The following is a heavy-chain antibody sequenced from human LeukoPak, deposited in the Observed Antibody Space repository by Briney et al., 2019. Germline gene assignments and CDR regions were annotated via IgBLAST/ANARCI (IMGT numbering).Heavy chain of an antibody. CDR1: GYTFTGYY. CDR2: INPNSGGT. V-gene: IGHV1-2*02. CDR3: ARNGDYDLYYYYYYMDV. Sequence: VSVKVSCKASGYTFTGYYMHWVRQAPGQGLEWMGWINPNSGGTNYAQKFQGRVTMTRDTSISTAYMELSRLRSDDTAVYYCARNGDYDLYYYYYYMDVWGKGTTVTVSS. D-gene: IGHD4-17*01. J-gene: IGHJ6*03.